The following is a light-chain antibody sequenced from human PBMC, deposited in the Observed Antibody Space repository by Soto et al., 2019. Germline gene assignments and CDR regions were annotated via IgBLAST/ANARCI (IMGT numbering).Light chain of an antibody. CDR1: QSVFYSSNHRNY. V-gene: IGKV4-1*01. J-gene: IGKJ1*01. CDR2: WAS. Sequence: DIVMTQSPDSLAVSLGERATINCKSSQSVFYSSNHRNYLAWYQQKPGQPPKLLIYWASTRESGVPDRFSGSGSGTHFTLTITSLQAEDVAVYYCQQYYSSPPTFGQGTKVDI. CDR3: QQYYSSPPT.